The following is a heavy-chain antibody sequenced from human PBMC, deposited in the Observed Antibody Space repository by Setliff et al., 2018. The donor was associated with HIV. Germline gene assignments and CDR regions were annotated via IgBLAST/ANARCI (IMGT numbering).Heavy chain of an antibody. Sequence: PSETLSLTCTVSGGSISTSNYYWGWVRQPPGKGLEWVGNVDYTGSTYYNPSLKSRVTISVDTSKNQSSLRLNSVTAADTAVYYCARQGNIVVVTSFDYWGQGTLVTVSS. CDR2: VDYTGST. CDR3: ARQGNIVVVTSFDY. D-gene: IGHD2-21*02. CDR1: GGSISTSNYY. J-gene: IGHJ4*02. V-gene: IGHV4-39*07.